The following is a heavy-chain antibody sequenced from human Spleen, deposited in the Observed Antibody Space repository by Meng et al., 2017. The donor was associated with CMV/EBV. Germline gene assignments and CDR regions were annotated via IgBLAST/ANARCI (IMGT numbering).Heavy chain of an antibody. CDR2: IASDGRT. Sequence: GESLKISCAASGFTFDDYGMSWVRQAPGKGLEWVSVIASDGRTNYAESVKGRFTTSRDNSKNTLYLQMNSLTVDDTAMYYCARDLGNPFDHWGKGTLVTVSS. CDR3: ARDLGNPFDH. J-gene: IGHJ4*02. V-gene: IGHV3-53*01. CDR1: GFTFDDYG.